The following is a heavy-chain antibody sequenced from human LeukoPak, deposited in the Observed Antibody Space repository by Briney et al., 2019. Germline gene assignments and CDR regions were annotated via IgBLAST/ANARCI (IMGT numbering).Heavy chain of an antibody. D-gene: IGHD3-22*01. CDR2: ISGSGGST. V-gene: IGHV3-23*01. Sequence: GGSLRLSCAASGFTFSSYAVSWVRQAPGKGLEWVSAISGSGGSTYYADSVKGRFTISRDNSKNTLYLQMNSLRAEDTAVYYCAKSPRAYYYDSSGPLFDIWGQGTMVTVSS. J-gene: IGHJ3*02. CDR3: AKSPRAYYYDSSGPLFDI. CDR1: GFTFSSYA.